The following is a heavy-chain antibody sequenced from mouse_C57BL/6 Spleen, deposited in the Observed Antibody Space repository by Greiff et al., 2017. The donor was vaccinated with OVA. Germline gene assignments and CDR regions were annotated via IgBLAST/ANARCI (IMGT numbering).Heavy chain of an antibody. CDR1: GYTFTSYW. V-gene: IGHV1-53*01. CDR3: AREGAYYGGTY. CDR2: INPSNSGT. D-gene: IGHD1-1*01. Sequence: QVQLQQPGPELVKPGASVKLSCKASGYTFTSYWMHWVKQRPGQGLEWIGNINPSNSGTNYTEKIKSKATLTVDKSSSTAYMQLSSLTSEDSAVYYCAREGAYYGGTYWGQGTLVTVSA. J-gene: IGHJ3*01.